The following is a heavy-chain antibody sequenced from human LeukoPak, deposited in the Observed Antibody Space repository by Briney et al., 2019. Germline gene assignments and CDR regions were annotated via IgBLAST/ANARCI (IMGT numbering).Heavy chain of an antibody. CDR1: GGSISSYY. J-gene: IGHJ3*02. CDR2: IYYSGST. D-gene: IGHD2-21*01. V-gene: IGHV4-59*01. CDR3: ASGHSKDAFDI. Sequence: SETLSLTCTVSGGSISSYYWSCIRQPPGKGLEWIGYIYYSGSTNYNPSLKSRVTISVDTSKNQLSLKLSSVTAADTAVYYCASGHSKDAFDIWGQGTMVTVSS.